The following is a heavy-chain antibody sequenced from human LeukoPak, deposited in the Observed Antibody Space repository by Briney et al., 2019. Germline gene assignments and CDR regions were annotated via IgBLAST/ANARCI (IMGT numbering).Heavy chain of an antibody. J-gene: IGHJ5*02. CDR2: MNPNSGNT. CDR3: ARGRELRFLEWLDNWFDP. Sequence: ASVKVSCKASGYTFTSYDINWARQATGQGLEWMGWMNPNSGNTGYAQKFQGRVTMTRNTSISTAYMELSSLRSEDTAVYYCARGRELRFLEWLDNWFDPWGQGTLVTVSS. V-gene: IGHV1-8*01. D-gene: IGHD3-3*01. CDR1: GYTFTSYD.